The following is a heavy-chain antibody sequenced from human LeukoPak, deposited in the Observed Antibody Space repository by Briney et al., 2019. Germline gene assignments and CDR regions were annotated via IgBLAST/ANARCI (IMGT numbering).Heavy chain of an antibody. CDR3: ATQRNDYGDYFDY. CDR2: INPNSGGT. V-gene: IGHV1-2*04. CDR1: GYTFTGYY. D-gene: IGHD4-17*01. Sequence: GASVKVSCKASGYTFTGYYMHWVRQAPGQGLEWMGRINPNSGGTNYAQKFQGWVTMTGDTSISTAYMELSRLRSDDTAVYYCATQRNDYGDYFDYWGQGTLVTVSS. J-gene: IGHJ4*02.